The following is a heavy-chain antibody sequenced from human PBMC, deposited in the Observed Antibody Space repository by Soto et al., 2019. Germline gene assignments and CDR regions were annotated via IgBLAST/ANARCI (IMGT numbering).Heavy chain of an antibody. V-gene: IGHV1-3*01. CDR3: ARDSDASVTH. Sequence: GASVKVSCKASGYTLTAYAIHWVRQAPGQGLEWMAWINAGNGDTKYSQKFQGRVTVTRDTSASTVYMELSSLRSEDTAVYYCARDSDASVTHWGQGTLVTVSS. CDR1: GYTLTAYA. D-gene: IGHD4-17*01. CDR2: INAGNGDT. J-gene: IGHJ4*02.